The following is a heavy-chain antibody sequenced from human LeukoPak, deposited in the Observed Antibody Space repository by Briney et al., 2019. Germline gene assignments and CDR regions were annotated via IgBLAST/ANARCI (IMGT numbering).Heavy chain of an antibody. CDR3: ARGGLSASRVGAPRLVDY. CDR2: IGTAGDT. CDR1: GVTYSSYD. D-gene: IGHD1-26*01. V-gene: IGHV3-13*01. Sequence: PGGSLRLSCAASGVTYSSYDMHWVRQATGKGLECVSAIGTAGDTYYPGSVKGRFTISRENAKNSLYLQMNSLRAGDTAVYYCARGGLSASRVGAPRLVDYWGQGTLVTVSS. J-gene: IGHJ4*02.